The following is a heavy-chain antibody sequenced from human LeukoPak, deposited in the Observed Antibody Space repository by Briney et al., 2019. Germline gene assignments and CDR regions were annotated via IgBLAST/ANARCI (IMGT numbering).Heavy chain of an antibody. CDR2: IYYSGST. CDR3: ARDSPRYTAIDYFDY. V-gene: IGHV4-31*03. Sequence: SETLSLTCTVSGGSISSGGYYWSWIHQHPEKGLEWIGYIYYSGSTYYNPSLKSRVTISVDTSKNQFSLKLSSVTAADTAVYYCARDSPRYTAIDYFDYWGQGTLVTVSS. CDR1: GGSISSGGYY. J-gene: IGHJ4*02. D-gene: IGHD5-18*01.